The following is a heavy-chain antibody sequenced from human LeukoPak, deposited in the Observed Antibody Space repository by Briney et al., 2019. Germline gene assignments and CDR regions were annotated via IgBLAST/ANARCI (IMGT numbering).Heavy chain of an antibody. J-gene: IGHJ1*01. V-gene: IGHV3-9*01. CDR2: ISWNSGSI. CDR1: GFTFDDYA. CDR3: AKDISTRPKYYQH. Sequence: GGSLRLSCAASGFTFDDYAMHWVRQAPGKGLELASGISWNSGSIGYADSVKGLFTISRDNAKNSLYLQMNSLRAEDTALYYCAKDISTRPKYYQHWGQGTLVTVSS.